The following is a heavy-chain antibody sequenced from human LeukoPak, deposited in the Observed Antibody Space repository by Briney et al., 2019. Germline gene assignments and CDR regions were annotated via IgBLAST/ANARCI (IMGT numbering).Heavy chain of an antibody. V-gene: IGHV4-59*08. CDR1: GGSINSYY. CDR3: ARQSYYYYGMDV. CDR2: IYYRGST. Sequence: PSETLSLTCTVSGGSINSYYWSWIRQPPGKELEWIGYIYYRGSTNYNPSLKSRITMSVDTSKNQFFLKLSSVTAADTAVYYCARQSYYYYGMDVWGQGTTVTVSS. J-gene: IGHJ6*02.